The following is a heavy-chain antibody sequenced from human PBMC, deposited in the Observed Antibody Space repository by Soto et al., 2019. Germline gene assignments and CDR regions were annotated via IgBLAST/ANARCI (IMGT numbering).Heavy chain of an antibody. Sequence: SVKVSCKASGGTFSSYAISWVRQAPGQGLEWMGGIIPIFGTANYAQKFQGRVTITADESTSTAYMELSSLRSEDTAVYYCARLVEYSSSSDYWGQGTLVTVSS. V-gene: IGHV1-69*13. J-gene: IGHJ4*02. CDR3: ARLVEYSSSSDY. CDR1: GGTFSSYA. D-gene: IGHD6-6*01. CDR2: IIPIFGTA.